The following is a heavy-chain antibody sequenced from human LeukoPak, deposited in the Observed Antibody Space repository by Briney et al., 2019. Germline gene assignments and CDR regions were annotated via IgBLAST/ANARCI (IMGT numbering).Heavy chain of an antibody. CDR3: ARLTTIIDFDY. J-gene: IGHJ4*02. D-gene: IGHD3-3*01. V-gene: IGHV4-39*01. CDR1: GGSISSSSYY. CDR2: IYYSGST. Sequence: SETLSLTCTVSGGSISSSSYYWGWIRQPPGKGLEWIGSIYYSGSTYYNPSLKSRVTISVDTSKNQFSLKLSSVTAADTAVYYCARLTTIIDFDYWGQGTLDTVSS.